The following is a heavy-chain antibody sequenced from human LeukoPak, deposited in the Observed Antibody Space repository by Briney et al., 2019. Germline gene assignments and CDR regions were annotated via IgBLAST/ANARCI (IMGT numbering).Heavy chain of an antibody. Sequence: SETLSLTCTVSGYSISNGYYWSWIRQPPGKGLEWIGYIHYSGSTNYNPSLKSRVTISVDTSKNQFSLILSSVTTADTAVYYCAREVVAAAGTVDYWGQGTLVTVSS. CDR1: GYSISNGYY. CDR2: IHYSGST. CDR3: AREVVAAAGTVDY. J-gene: IGHJ4*02. D-gene: IGHD6-13*01. V-gene: IGHV4-59*01.